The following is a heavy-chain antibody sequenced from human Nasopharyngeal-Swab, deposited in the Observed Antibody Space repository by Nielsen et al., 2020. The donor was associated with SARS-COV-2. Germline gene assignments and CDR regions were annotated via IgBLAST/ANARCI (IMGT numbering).Heavy chain of an antibody. J-gene: IGHJ4*02. CDR3: AKVGANFDY. V-gene: IGHV3-9*01. CDR1: GFTFDDYA. CDR2: ISWNSGSI. Sequence: SLKISCAASGFTFDDYATHWVRQAPGKGLEWVSGISWNSGSIGYADSVKGRFTISRDNAKNSLYLQMNSLRAEDTALYYCAKVGANFDYWGQGTLVTVSS. D-gene: IGHD3-10*01.